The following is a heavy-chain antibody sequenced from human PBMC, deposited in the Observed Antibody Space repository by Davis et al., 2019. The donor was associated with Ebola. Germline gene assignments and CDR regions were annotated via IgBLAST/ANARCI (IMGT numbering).Heavy chain of an antibody. CDR1: GFTFSSYA. Sequence: GESLKISCAASGFTFSSYAMSWLRLAPGKGLEWVSLMTGSGYITYYADSVKGRFTISRDNSKNTLYLQMNSLRAEDTAVYYCAREFSGSYYYFDYWGQGTLVTVSS. CDR3: AREFSGSYYYFDY. V-gene: IGHV3-23*01. D-gene: IGHD1-26*01. J-gene: IGHJ4*02. CDR2: MTGSGYIT.